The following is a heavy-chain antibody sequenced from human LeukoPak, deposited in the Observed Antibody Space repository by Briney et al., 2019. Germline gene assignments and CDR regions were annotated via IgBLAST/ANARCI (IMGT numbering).Heavy chain of an antibody. D-gene: IGHD3-10*01. CDR3: ASRSGSFSDALDI. CDR1: GGSISSYY. V-gene: IGHV4-59*08. CDR2: IHYSERT. Sequence: SETLSLTCTVSGGSISSYYWGWVRQPPGKGLEWIGYIHYSERTKYNPSLTSRVTMSVDTSKNQFSLKLSSVTAADTAVYYCASRSGSFSDALDIWGQGTLVTVSS. J-gene: IGHJ3*02.